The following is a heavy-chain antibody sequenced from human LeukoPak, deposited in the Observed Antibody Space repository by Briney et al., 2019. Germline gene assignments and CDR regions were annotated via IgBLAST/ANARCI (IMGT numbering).Heavy chain of an antibody. Sequence: PGRSLRLSCAASGFTFSSYAMHWVRQAPGKGLEYVSAISSNGGSTYYADSVKGRFTISRDNSKNTLYLQMSSLRAEDTAVYYCVNGAGLSGWYSFDYWGQGTLVTVSS. V-gene: IGHV3-64D*06. CDR2: ISSNGGST. J-gene: IGHJ4*02. CDR1: GFTFSSYA. D-gene: IGHD6-19*01. CDR3: VNGAGLSGWYSFDY.